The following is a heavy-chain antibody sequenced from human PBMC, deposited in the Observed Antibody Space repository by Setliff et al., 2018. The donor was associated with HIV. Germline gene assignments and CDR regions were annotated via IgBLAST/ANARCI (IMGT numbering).Heavy chain of an antibody. CDR1: GFTFTSYW. V-gene: IGHV3-74*01. Sequence: GGSLRLSCAASGFTFTSYWMHWVRQAPGKGLVWVSRINSDGNSTTYADSVKGRFTISRDNAKNTLYLQMSRLRADDTAVYYCVRGPQFTPHWGQGTLVTVSS. J-gene: IGHJ4*02. CDR2: INSDGNST. CDR3: VRGPQFTPH. D-gene: IGHD3-16*01.